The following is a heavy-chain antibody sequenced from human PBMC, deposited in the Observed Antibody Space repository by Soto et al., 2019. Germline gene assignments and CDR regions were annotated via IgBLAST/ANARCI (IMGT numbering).Heavy chain of an antibody. CDR1: GFTFSSYG. CDR2: IWYDGSNK. D-gene: IGHD5-18*01. J-gene: IGHJ4*02. CDR3: ARSSFDSYTFDY. Sequence: PGGSLRLSCAASGFTFSSYGMHWVRQAPGKGLEWVAVIWYDGSNKYYADSVKGRFTISRDNSKNTLYLQMNSLRAEDTAVYYCARSSFDSYTFDYWGQGTLVTVSS. V-gene: IGHV3-33*01.